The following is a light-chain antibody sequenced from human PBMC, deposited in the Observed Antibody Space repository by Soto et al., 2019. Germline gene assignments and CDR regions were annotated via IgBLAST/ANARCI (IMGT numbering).Light chain of an antibody. V-gene: IGKV3-11*01. CDR2: DAS. CDR1: QSVSTY. Sequence: EIVLTQSPAILSLSPGERATLSCRASQSVSTYLTWYQQRPGQAPRLLMYDASNRATGIPARFSGSGSGTDFTLTISSLEPEDFAVYYCQQHSNWPPITFGQGTRLEIK. CDR3: QQHSNWPPIT. J-gene: IGKJ5*01.